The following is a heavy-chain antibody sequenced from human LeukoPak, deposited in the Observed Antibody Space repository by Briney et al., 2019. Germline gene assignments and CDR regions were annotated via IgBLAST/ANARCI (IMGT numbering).Heavy chain of an antibody. J-gene: IGHJ4*02. CDR2: INPSGGST. D-gene: IGHD3-22*01. CDR1: GYTFTSYY. Sequence: GASVKVSCKASGYTFTSYYMHWVRQAPGQGLEWMGIINPSGGSTSYAQKFQGRVTMTRDTSTSTVYMELSSLRSEDTAVYYCARDYYDSSGSDGAFDYWGQGTLVTVSS. V-gene: IGHV1-46*01. CDR3: ARDYYDSSGSDGAFDY.